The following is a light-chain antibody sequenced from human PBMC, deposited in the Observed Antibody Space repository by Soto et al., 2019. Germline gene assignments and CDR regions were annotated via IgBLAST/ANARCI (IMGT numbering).Light chain of an antibody. Sequence: DIQMTQSPSTLSASVGDRFTITCRASQSISSWLAWYQQKPGKAPKLLIYKASSLESGVPSRFSGSGSGTEFTLTIISLQPDDFATYYCQQYNSYSLTFGGGTKVEIK. V-gene: IGKV1-5*03. J-gene: IGKJ4*01. CDR1: QSISSW. CDR2: KAS. CDR3: QQYNSYSLT.